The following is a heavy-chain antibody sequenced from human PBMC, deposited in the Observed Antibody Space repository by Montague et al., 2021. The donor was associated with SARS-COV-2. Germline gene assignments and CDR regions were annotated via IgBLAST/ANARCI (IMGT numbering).Heavy chain of an antibody. J-gene: IGHJ2*01. Sequence: SETLSLTCAVSGGSISSSHWWSWLRHPPGKGLELIGELYHSGTTNYNPSLKSRATISIDKSKNQFSLKLSSVTAADTAVYYCAREFRTYGYGGQYWYFDLWGRGTLVTVSS. V-gene: IGHV4-4*02. D-gene: IGHD3-10*01. CDR3: AREFRTYGYGGQYWYFDL. CDR1: GGSISSSHW. CDR2: LYHSGTT.